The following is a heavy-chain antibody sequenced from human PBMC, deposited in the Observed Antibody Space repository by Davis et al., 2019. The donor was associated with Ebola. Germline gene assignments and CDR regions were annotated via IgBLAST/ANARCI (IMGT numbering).Heavy chain of an antibody. D-gene: IGHD5-18*01. Sequence: AASVKVSCKASGGTFSSYAISWVRQAPGQGLEWMGRIIPILGIANYAQKFQGRVTITADKSTSTAYMELNSLRSEDTAVYYCARDSGYSYGAGYYGMDVWGQGTTVTVSS. CDR1: GGTFSSYA. V-gene: IGHV1-69*04. CDR2: IIPILGIA. J-gene: IGHJ6*02. CDR3: ARDSGYSYGAGYYGMDV.